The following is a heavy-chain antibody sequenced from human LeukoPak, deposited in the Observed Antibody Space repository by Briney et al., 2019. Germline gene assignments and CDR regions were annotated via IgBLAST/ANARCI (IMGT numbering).Heavy chain of an antibody. V-gene: IGHV3-48*02. Sequence: PGGSLRLSCAASGFTFSNYSINWVRQAPGKGLEWVSFISSNIITKYYVDSVKGRFTISRDNAKNSVYLQMNSLRDEDTAVHYCARDRGYRYGQFDYWGQGTLVTVSS. D-gene: IGHD5-18*01. CDR2: ISSNIITK. CDR3: ARDRGYRYGQFDY. CDR1: GFTFSNYS. J-gene: IGHJ4*02.